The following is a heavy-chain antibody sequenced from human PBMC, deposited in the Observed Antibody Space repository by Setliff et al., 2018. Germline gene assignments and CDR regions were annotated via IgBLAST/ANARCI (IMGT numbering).Heavy chain of an antibody. V-gene: IGHV3-21*01. Sequence: KTGGSLRLSCAASGFTFSSYNMDWVRQAPGKGLEWVSSISSDSNYIHYADSVKGRFTISRDNAKNSLYLQMNSLRVEDTAVYYCARDGRVAATRGYGMDVWGQGTTVTVSS. CDR3: ARDGRVAATRGYGMDV. CDR2: ISSDSNYI. D-gene: IGHD2-15*01. CDR1: GFTFSSYN. J-gene: IGHJ6*02.